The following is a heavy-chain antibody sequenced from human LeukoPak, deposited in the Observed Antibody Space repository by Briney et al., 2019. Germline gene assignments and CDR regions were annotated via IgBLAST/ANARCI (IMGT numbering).Heavy chain of an antibody. CDR1: GGSISSGGYS. J-gene: IGHJ4*02. CDR3: APIAAAGTVPIFDY. CDR2: IYHSGST. V-gene: IGHV4-30-2*01. D-gene: IGHD6-13*01. Sequence: SETLSLTCAVSGGSISSGGYSWSWIRQPPGKGLEWIGYIYHSGSTYYNPSLKSRVTISVDTSKNQFSLKLSSVTAADTAVYYCAPIAAAGTVPIFDYWGQGTLVTVSS.